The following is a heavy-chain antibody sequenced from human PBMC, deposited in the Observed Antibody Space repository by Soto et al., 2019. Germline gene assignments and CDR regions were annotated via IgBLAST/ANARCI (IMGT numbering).Heavy chain of an antibody. Sequence: EVQLVESGGGLVQPGRSLRLSCAASGFRFEDYAMHWVRQAPGKGLEWVSGIAWNSDIIGYADSVKGRFTSSRDNGKNSLYMQMNSLRPEDTALYYCAKDHYGSAIYGMDVWGQGTTVTVSS. CDR3: AKDHYGSAIYGMDV. D-gene: IGHD3-10*01. CDR1: GFRFEDYA. V-gene: IGHV3-9*01. J-gene: IGHJ6*02. CDR2: IAWNSDII.